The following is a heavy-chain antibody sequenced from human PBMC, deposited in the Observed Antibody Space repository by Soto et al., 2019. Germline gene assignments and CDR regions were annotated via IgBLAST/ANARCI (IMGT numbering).Heavy chain of an antibody. V-gene: IGHV3-21*01. CDR2: ISSSSSYI. J-gene: IGHJ6*02. Sequence: EVQLVESGGGLVKPGGSLRLSCAASGFTFSSYSMNWVRQAPGKGLEWVSSISSSSSYIYYADSVKGRFTISRDNAKNSLYLQMNSLGAEDTAGYYCARERRGMDVWGQGTTVTVSS. CDR1: GFTFSSYS. CDR3: ARERRGMDV.